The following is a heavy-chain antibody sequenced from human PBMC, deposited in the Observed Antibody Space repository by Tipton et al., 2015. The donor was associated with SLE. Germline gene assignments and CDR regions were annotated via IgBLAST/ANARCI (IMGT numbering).Heavy chain of an antibody. D-gene: IGHD6-19*01. V-gene: IGHV4-61*09. CDR2: IYTSGST. J-gene: IGHJ4*02. CDR3: ARGRIAVAGNHFDY. Sequence: TLSLTCTVSGGSISSSAYYWDWLRQPPGKGLEWIGNIYTSGSTNYNPSLKSRVAISVDTSKNQFSLKLSSVTAADTAVYYCARGRIAVAGNHFDYWGQGTLVTVSS. CDR1: GGSISSSAYY.